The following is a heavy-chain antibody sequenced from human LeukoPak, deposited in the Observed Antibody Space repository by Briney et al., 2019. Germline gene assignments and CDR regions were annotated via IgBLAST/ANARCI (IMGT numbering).Heavy chain of an antibody. CDR3: ARNSVGFDGMDV. D-gene: IGHD4-23*01. Sequence: GRSLRLSCAASGFTFSTYGMHWVRQAPGKGLEWVAVIWYDGSNKNYGDSVKGRFTISRDNSKNTLNLQMNSLRAEDTAVYYCARNSVGFDGMDVWGQGTTVTVSS. J-gene: IGHJ6*02. V-gene: IGHV3-33*01. CDR1: GFTFSTYG. CDR2: IWYDGSNK.